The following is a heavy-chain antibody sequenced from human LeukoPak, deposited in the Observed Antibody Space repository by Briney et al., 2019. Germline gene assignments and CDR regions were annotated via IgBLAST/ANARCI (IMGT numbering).Heavy chain of an antibody. CDR1: GGSISSSNYS. J-gene: IGHJ4*02. CDR3: ARTGGTIDY. CDR2: IYYSGST. Sequence: SETLSLTCTVSGGSISSSNYSWGWIRQPPGKGLEWIGYIYYSGSTYYNPSLKSRVTISVDTSKNQFSLKLNSVTAADTAVHYCARTGGTIDYWGQGTLVTVSS. D-gene: IGHD2-8*02. V-gene: IGHV4-30-4*08.